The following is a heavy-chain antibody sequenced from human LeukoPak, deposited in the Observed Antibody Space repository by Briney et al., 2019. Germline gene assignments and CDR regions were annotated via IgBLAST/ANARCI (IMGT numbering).Heavy chain of an antibody. V-gene: IGHV4-39*01. CDR3: ARHQFYGSGSYYFDQ. CDR1: GGSICRNIYY. CDR2: VSYSGST. J-gene: IGHJ4*02. D-gene: IGHD3-10*01. Sequence: PSETLSLTCTVSGGSICRNIYYGGWIRQPPGKGLGWIVSVSYSGSTYYNSSLKSRVTISVDTSKNQFALKVSSVTAADTAVYYCARHQFYGSGSYYFDQWGQGTLVTVSS.